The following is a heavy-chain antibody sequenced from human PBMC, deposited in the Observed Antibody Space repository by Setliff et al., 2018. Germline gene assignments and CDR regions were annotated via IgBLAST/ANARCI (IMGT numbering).Heavy chain of an antibody. CDR2: IIPILGIA. CDR1: GGTFSSYA. J-gene: IGHJ4*02. D-gene: IGHD4-17*01. V-gene: IGHV1-69*10. CDR3: ARGLTYGDYRVY. Sequence: SVKVSCKASGGTFSSYAISWVRQAPGQGLEWMGGIIPILGIANYAQKFQGRVTITADESTSTVYMELSSLRSEDTAVYYCARGLTYGDYRVYWGQGTLVTAPQ.